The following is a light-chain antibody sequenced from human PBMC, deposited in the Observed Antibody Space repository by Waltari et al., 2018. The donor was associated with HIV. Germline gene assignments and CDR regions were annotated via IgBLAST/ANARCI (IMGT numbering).Light chain of an antibody. CDR2: EVT. Sequence: QSALTQPPSASGSPGQAVTISCTGTSRDVGGHSYVSWYQQHPGKAPKLIISEVTKRPSGVPDRFSGSKSGNTASLTVSGLQAEDEGDYFCSSYSGRNRSVIFGGGTRVTVL. J-gene: IGLJ2*01. CDR3: SSYSGRNRSVI. V-gene: IGLV2-8*01. CDR1: SRDVGGHSY.